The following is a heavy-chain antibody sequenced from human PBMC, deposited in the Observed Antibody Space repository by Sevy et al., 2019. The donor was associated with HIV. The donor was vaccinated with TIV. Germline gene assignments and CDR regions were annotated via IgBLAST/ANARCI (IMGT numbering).Heavy chain of an antibody. J-gene: IGHJ6*02. D-gene: IGHD3-10*01. CDR3: ARVPTTMVRGVHPYYYYGMDV. V-gene: IGHV1-69*13. CDR1: GGTFSSYA. Sequence: ASVKVSCKASGGTFSSYAISWVRQAPGQGLEWMGGIIPIFGTANYAQKFQGRVTITADESTSTAYMELSSLRSEDTAVYYCARVPTTMVRGVHPYYYYGMDVWGQGTTVTVSS. CDR2: IIPIFGTA.